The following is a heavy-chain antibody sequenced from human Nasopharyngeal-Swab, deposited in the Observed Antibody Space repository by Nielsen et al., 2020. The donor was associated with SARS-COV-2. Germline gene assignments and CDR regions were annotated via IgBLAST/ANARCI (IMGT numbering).Heavy chain of an antibody. D-gene: IGHD1-26*01. CDR2: MNPNSGDT. J-gene: IGHJ4*02. CDR3: ARGIVGLDY. V-gene: IGHV1-8*01. Sequence: ASVKVSCKASGYSFSSYGITWVRQAPGQGLEWMGWMNPNSGDTGYAQKFQGRVTMTRNTSIGTAYMELSSLRSEDTAVYYCARGIVGLDYWGQGTLVTVSS. CDR1: GYSFSSYG.